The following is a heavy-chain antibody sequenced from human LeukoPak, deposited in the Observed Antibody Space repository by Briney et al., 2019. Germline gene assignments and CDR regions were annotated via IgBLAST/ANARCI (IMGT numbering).Heavy chain of an antibody. V-gene: IGHV3-48*02. Sequence: GGSLRLSCTASGFTFSSYNMNWVRETPGKGLGWLSYISGSSGTIYYADSVKGRFTISRDNAKNSLDLQMNSLRDEDTALYYCARVANSNYYFDCWGQGTLVTVSS. CDR2: ISGSSGTI. J-gene: IGHJ4*02. D-gene: IGHD1-7*01. CDR1: GFTFSSYN. CDR3: ARVANSNYYFDC.